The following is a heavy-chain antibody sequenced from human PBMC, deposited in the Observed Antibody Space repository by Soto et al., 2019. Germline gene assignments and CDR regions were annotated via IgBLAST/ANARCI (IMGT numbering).Heavy chain of an antibody. CDR3: ARDGYDGSGSPYPAY. CDR1: GGSISSSNW. V-gene: IGHV4-4*02. D-gene: IGHD3-10*01. CDR2: IYYLGST. J-gene: IGHJ4*02. Sequence: SETLSLTCAVSGGSISSSNWWSWVRQPPGKGLEWIGYIYYLGSTDYNPSLKRRVTISVDKSKRQFSLRPTSVTAADTAVYYCARDGYDGSGSPYPAYWGPGTQVTVSS.